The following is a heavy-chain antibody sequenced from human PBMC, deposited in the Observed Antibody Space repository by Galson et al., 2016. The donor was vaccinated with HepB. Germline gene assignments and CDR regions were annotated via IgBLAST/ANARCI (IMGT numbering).Heavy chain of an antibody. CDR2: VKQDGSEK. D-gene: IGHD3-3*01. J-gene: IGHJ4*02. V-gene: IGHV3-7*01. Sequence: SLRLSCAASGFTFSSYWMSWVRQAPGKGLEWVANVKQDGSEKYYVDSVKGRFTISRDNAKNSLYLQMNSLRAEDTAVYYCARDGPHDFWSGYPFDYRGQGTLVTVSS. CDR1: GFTFSSYW. CDR3: ARDGPHDFWSGYPFDY.